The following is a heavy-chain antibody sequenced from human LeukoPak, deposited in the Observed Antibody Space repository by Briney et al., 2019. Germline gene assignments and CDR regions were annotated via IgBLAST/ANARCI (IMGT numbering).Heavy chain of an antibody. J-gene: IGHJ4*02. V-gene: IGHV4-59*01. Sequence: PSETLSLTCTVSGGSISSYYWSWIRQPPGKGLKWIGYIYYSGSTNYNPSLKSRVTISVDTSKNQFSLKLSSVTAADTAVYYCARASVFGVVTPFDYWGQGTLVTVSS. CDR2: IYYSGST. CDR1: GGSISSYY. CDR3: ARASVFGVVTPFDY. D-gene: IGHD3-3*01.